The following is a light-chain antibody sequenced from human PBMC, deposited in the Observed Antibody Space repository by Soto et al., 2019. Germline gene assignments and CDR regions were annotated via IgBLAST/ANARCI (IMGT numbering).Light chain of an antibody. CDR1: ESVSTN. CDR2: GAS. V-gene: IGKV3-15*01. Sequence: EIVMTQSPATLSLSPGDRATLSCRASESVSTNLAWYQQKAGQAPRLLIYGASTRATGIPARFSGSGSETEFTLTISSLQAEDSAVYFCQQYNNWPTWTFGQGTKVDIK. J-gene: IGKJ1*01. CDR3: QQYNNWPTWT.